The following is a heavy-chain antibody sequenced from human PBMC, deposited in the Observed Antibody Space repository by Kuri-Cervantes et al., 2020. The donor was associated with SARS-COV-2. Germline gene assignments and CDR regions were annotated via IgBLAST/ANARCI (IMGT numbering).Heavy chain of an antibody. CDR3: ARDMSKGQWLERGWFDP. J-gene: IGHJ5*02. V-gene: IGHV3-30-3*01. Sequence: LSLTCAASGFTFSSYAMHWVRQAPGKGLEWVAVISYDGSNKYYADSVKGRFTISRDNSKNTLYLQMNSLRAEDTAVYYCARDMSKGQWLERGWFDPWGQGTLVTVSS. D-gene: IGHD6-19*01. CDR1: GFTFSSYA. CDR2: ISYDGSNK.